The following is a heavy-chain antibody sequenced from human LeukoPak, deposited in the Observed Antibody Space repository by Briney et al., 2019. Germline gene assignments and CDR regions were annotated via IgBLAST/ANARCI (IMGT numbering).Heavy chain of an antibody. CDR1: GGSISSYY. V-gene: IGHV4-59*12. CDR2: IYYSGST. Sequence: TSETLSLTCTVSGGSISSYYWSWIRQPPGKGLEWIGYIYYSGSTNYNPSLKSRVTISVDTSKHQFSLKLSSLTAADTAVYYCARIPGTYSSSWYSGYWGQGTLVTVSS. J-gene: IGHJ4*02. CDR3: ARIPGTYSSSWYSGY. D-gene: IGHD6-13*01.